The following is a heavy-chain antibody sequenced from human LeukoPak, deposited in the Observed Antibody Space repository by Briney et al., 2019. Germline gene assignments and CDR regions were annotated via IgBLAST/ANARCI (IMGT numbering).Heavy chain of an antibody. CDR3: ARVSYDILTGYSYIDY. J-gene: IGHJ4*02. D-gene: IGHD3-9*01. V-gene: IGHV3-21*01. CDR2: VRRSSTYI. CDR1: GFTFSSYS. Sequence: GGSLTLSCAASGFTFSSYSMNWGRQAPGQGLGWGSSVRRSSTYIYYADSVKGRFTISRDNAKNSLYLQMNSLRAEDTAVYYCARVSYDILTGYSYIDYWGQGTLVTVSS.